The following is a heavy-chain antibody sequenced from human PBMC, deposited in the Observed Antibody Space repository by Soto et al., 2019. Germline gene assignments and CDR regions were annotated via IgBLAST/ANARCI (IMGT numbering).Heavy chain of an antibody. CDR3: ARGGGRYSSSGYFDY. CDR2: IIHIFGTA. CDR1: GGTFSSYA. J-gene: IGHJ4*02. V-gene: IGHV1-69*01. D-gene: IGHD6-13*01. Sequence: QVQLVQSGAEVKKPGSSVKVSCKASGGTFSSYAISWVRQAPGHGLEWMGGIIHIFGTANYAHKFQGRVTITADESTSTAYRELSSLRSEDTAVYYCARGGGRYSSSGYFDYWGQGTLVTVSS.